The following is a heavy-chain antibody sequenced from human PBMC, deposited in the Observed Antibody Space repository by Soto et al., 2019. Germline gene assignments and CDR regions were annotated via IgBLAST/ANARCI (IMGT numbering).Heavy chain of an antibody. V-gene: IGHV3-30*18. CDR1: GFTFSSYG. Sequence: QSGGSLRLSCAASGFTFSSYGMHWVRQAPGKGLEWVAVISYDGSNKYYADSVKGRFTISRDNSKNTLYLQMNSLRAEDTAVYYCAKDRHRDFWSGYKHHYGMDVWGQGTTVTVSS. CDR3: AKDRHRDFWSGYKHHYGMDV. D-gene: IGHD3-3*01. J-gene: IGHJ6*02. CDR2: ISYDGSNK.